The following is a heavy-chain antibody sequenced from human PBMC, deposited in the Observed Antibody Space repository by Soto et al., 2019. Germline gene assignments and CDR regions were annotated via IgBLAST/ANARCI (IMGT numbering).Heavy chain of an antibody. CDR1: GGSISSSSYY. J-gene: IGHJ3*02. CDR2: IYYSGTT. Sequence: QLQLQESGPGLVKPSETLSLTCTVSGGSISSSSYYWGWIRQPPGKGLEWMGSIYYSGTTYYNPSLQSRVTMSVDTSKHQFSLKLRSVTAADTAVYYCAKGGSGSYSNAFDIWGQGTMVTVAS. V-gene: IGHV4-39*01. D-gene: IGHD3-10*01. CDR3: AKGGSGSYSNAFDI.